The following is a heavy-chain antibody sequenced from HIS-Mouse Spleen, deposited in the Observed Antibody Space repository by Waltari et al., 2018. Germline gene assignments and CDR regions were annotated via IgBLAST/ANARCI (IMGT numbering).Heavy chain of an antibody. CDR3: GRPYGSGSYYAFDI. V-gene: IGHV4-38-2*02. CDR1: GYSISSGYY. J-gene: IGHJ3*02. CDR2: IYHSGST. D-gene: IGHD3-10*01. Sequence: QVQLQESGPGLVKPSETLSLTCTVSGYSISSGYYWGWIRQPPGKGLEWIGSIYHSGSTYYNPSRKSRVTISVDTSKNQFSLKLSSVTAADTAVYYCGRPYGSGSYYAFDIWGQGTMVTVSS.